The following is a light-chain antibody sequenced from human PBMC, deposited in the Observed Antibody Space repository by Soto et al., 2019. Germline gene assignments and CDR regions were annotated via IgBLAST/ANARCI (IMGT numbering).Light chain of an antibody. Sequence: EIVLTQSSATLSLSPGERATLSCRASLSVSSYLAWYQQKPGQAPRLLIYDASNRATGIPARFSGSGSGTDFTLTISSLEPEDFVVYYCQQRSNSPRTFGQGTKVEIK. J-gene: IGKJ1*01. CDR1: LSVSSY. CDR3: QQRSNSPRT. V-gene: IGKV3-11*01. CDR2: DAS.